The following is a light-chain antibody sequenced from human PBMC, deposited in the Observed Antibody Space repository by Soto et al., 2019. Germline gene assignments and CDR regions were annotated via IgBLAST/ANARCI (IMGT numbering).Light chain of an antibody. CDR3: QQYGDSPL. J-gene: IGKJ3*01. Sequence: EILMTQSPATLSVSPGERVTLSCRASQNIHNHMSWFLQKPGQAPRLLIYGASSRATGIPDRFSGSGSGTDFTLTISRLEPEDFAVYYCQQYGDSPLFGPGTKVDIK. CDR1: QNIHNH. V-gene: IGKV3-20*01. CDR2: GAS.